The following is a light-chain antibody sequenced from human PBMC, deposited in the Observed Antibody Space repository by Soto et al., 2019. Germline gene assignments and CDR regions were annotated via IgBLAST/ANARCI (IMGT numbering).Light chain of an antibody. J-gene: IGKJ4*01. CDR1: QSISRY. Sequence: EIGLTQSPATLSLSPGERATLSCRASQSISRYLAWYQQKPGQAPRLVIHDTSTRATGVPDTFSGSGSGTEFTRTISSLEPEDFATYYCQQRFSWPPTFGGGTHIEIK. V-gene: IGKV3-11*01. CDR3: QQRFSWPPT. CDR2: DTS.